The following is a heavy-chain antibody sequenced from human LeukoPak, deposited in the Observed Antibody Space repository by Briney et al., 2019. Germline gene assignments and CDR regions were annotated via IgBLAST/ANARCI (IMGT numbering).Heavy chain of an antibody. CDR2: ISSSSSYI. CDR1: GFTFSSYS. Sequence: GGSLRLSCAASGFTFSSYSMNWVRQAPGKGLEWVSSISSSSSYIYYADSVKGRFTISRDNSKNTLYLQMNSLRAEDTAVYYCARGQVYYYDSSGYYNDYWGQGTLVTVSS. CDR3: ARGQVYYYDSSGYYNDY. J-gene: IGHJ4*02. D-gene: IGHD3-22*01. V-gene: IGHV3-21*01.